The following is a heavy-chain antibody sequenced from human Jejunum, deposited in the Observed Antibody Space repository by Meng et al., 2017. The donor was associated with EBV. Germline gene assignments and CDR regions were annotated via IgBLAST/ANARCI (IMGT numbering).Heavy chain of an antibody. Sequence: QLQLQESCPELVKPSETLSLTCTVSGGSISSSSYYWGWIRQPPGKGLEWIGTYYNSGSTYYNPSLKSRVTISVDTSKNQFSLKLISVTAADTAAYYCARQGPSGRTFDYWGQGTLVTVSS. D-gene: IGHD1-26*01. V-gene: IGHV4-39*01. J-gene: IGHJ4*02. CDR1: GGSISSSSYY. CDR3: ARQGPSGRTFDY. CDR2: YYNSGST.